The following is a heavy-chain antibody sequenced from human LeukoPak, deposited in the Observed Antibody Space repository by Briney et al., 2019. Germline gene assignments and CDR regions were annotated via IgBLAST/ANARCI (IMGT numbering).Heavy chain of an antibody. J-gene: IGHJ4*02. D-gene: IGHD2-2*01. Sequence: GGSLRLSCAASGFTFSSYAMHWVRQAPGKGLEWVAVISYDGSNKYYADSVKGRFTISRDNSKNTLYLQMNSLRAEDTAVYYCARELGYCSSTSCLLFRFDYWGQGTLVTVSS. V-gene: IGHV3-30*04. CDR2: ISYDGSNK. CDR1: GFTFSSYA. CDR3: ARELGYCSSTSCLLFRFDY.